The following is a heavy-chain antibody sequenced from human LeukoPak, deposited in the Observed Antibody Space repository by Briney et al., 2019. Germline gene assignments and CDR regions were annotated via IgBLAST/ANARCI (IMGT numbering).Heavy chain of an antibody. D-gene: IGHD3-10*01. CDR1: GYSISSGYY. V-gene: IGHV4-38-2*02. CDR2: IYHSGST. Sequence: SETLSLTCTVSGYSISSGYYWGWIRQPPGKGLEWIGSIYHSGSTYYNPSLKSRVTISVDTSKNQFSLKLSSVTAADTAVYYCARVRGSGSSYYYYMDVWGKGTTVTVSS. CDR3: ARVRGSGSSYYYYMDV. J-gene: IGHJ6*03.